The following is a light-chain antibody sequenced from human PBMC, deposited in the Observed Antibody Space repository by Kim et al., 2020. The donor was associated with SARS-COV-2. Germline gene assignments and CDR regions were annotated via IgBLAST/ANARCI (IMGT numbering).Light chain of an antibody. CDR3: QYYDRSLYT. CDR2: SVS. J-gene: IGKJ2*01. V-gene: IGKV3-20*01. Sequence: EIVLTQSPDTLSLSPGERATLSCRASQAISNNYLAWYQQKPGQAPMLLISSVSKRSTGIPDRFSGSGSGTDFTLTISGLEPEDFVVYYCQYYDRSLYTFGQGTKLEI. CDR1: QAISNNY.